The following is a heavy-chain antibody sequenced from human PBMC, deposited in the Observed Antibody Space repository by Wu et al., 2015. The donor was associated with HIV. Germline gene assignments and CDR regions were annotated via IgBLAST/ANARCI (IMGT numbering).Heavy chain of an antibody. D-gene: IGHD2-2*02. CDR1: GGTFSSYA. V-gene: IGHV1-69*05. J-gene: IGHJ3*02. CDR2: IIPIFGTA. CDR3: ARDRGGGIVPAAIGDAFDY. Sequence: QVQLVQSGAEVKKPGSSVKVSCKASGGTFSSYAISWVRQAPGQGLEWMGGIIPIFGTANYAQKFQGRVTITTDESTSTAYMELSSLRSEDTAVYYCARDRGGGIVPAAIGDAFDYLGPRDNGHRLF.